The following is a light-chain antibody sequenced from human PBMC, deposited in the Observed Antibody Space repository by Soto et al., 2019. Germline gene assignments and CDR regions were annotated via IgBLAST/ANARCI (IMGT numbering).Light chain of an antibody. Sequence: QSVLTQPPSVSGAPGQRVTISCTGSSSNIGAGYDVHWYQQLPGTVPKLLIYGNSNRPSGVPDRFSGSKSGTSASLAITGLQAEDEADFYCQSYDSYLRNVFGTGTNLTVL. CDR1: SSNIGAGYD. CDR2: GNS. V-gene: IGLV1-40*01. CDR3: QSYDSYLRNV. J-gene: IGLJ1*01.